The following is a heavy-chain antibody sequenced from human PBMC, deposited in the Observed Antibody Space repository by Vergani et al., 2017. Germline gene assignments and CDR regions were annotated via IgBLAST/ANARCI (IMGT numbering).Heavy chain of an antibody. CDR2: IMSKAYGETA. CDR3: TTVPPIALFGVLLRRSDY. CDR1: GLMFTDTC. Sequence: EVQLMESGGGLVKPGESLRLSCVASGLMFTDTCMSWVRQAPGKGLECIGRIMSKAYGETADYGAPVKGRFSISRDDSKKMLYLQMNNLKTEDTAVYYCTTVPPIALFGVLLRRSDYWGQGVLVTVSS. V-gene: IGHV3-15*05. J-gene: IGHJ4*02. D-gene: IGHD3-3*01.